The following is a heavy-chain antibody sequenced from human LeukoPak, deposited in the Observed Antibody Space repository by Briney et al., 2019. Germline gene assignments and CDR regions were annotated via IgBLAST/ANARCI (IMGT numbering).Heavy chain of an antibody. J-gene: IGHJ3*02. D-gene: IGHD2-2*02. CDR3: ARRTLRYDAFDI. Sequence: PSETLSLTCTVSGGSISSHYWSWIRQPPGKGLEWIGYTYYSGSTNYNPSLKSRVTISVDTSKNQFSLKLSSVTAADTAVYYCARRTLRYDAFDIWGQGTMVTVSS. V-gene: IGHV4-59*11. CDR1: GGSISSHY. CDR2: TYYSGST.